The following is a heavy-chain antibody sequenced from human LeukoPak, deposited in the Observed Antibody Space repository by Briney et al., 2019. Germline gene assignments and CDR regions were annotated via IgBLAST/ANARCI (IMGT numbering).Heavy chain of an antibody. J-gene: IGHJ3*02. CDR2: INPNSGGT. V-gene: IGHV1-2*02. CDR3: ARYSSGLYSAFDI. Sequence: ASVKVSCKASGYTFTGYYMHWVRQAPGQGLEWMGWINPNSGGTNYAQKFQGRVTMTRDTSISTAYMELSRLRSDDTAVYYCARYSSGLYSAFDIWGQGTVVTVSS. CDR1: GYTFTGYY. D-gene: IGHD6-19*01.